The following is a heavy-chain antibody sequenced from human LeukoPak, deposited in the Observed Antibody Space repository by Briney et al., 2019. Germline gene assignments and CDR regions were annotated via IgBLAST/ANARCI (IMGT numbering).Heavy chain of an antibody. D-gene: IGHD2-2*01. CDR1: GYSISSDDY. Sequence: SETLSLTCTVSGYSISSDDYWGWIRQPPGKGLEWIGSIYHSGGTYYNPSLKSRVTISVDTSKNQFSLKLTSVTAADTAVYYCVLMPGYWGQGTLVTVSS. J-gene: IGHJ4*02. V-gene: IGHV4-38-2*02. CDR2: IYHSGGT. CDR3: VLMPGY.